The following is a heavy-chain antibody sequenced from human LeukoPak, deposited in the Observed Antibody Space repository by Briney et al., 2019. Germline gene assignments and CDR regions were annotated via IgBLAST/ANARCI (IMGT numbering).Heavy chain of an antibody. CDR2: IIPILGIA. J-gene: IGHJ4*02. V-gene: IGHV1-69*04. D-gene: IGHD3-22*01. CDR1: GGTFSSYA. CDR3: ARHLAPIGGFDY. Sequence: ASVKVSCKASGGTFSSYAISWVRQAPRQGLEWMGRIIPILGIANYAQKFQGRVTITADKSTSTAYMELSSLRSEDTAVYYCARHLAPIGGFDYWGQGTLVTVSS.